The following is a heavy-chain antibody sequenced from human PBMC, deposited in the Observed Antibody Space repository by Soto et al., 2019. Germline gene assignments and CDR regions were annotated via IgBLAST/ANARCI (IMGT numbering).Heavy chain of an antibody. CDR2: INAIGGST. CDR3: XXXXXGVLDI. CDR1: GLPVSSHG. Sequence: EVQLLESGGGLAQPGGSLRLSCVVSGLPVSSHGMSWVRQAPGKGLEWVSGINAIGGSTYYADSVKGRFTISRDSSEXXXXXXXXXXXXXXXXXXXXXXXXXGVLDIWGQGTMVTVSS. V-gene: IGHV3-23*01. J-gene: IGHJ3*02.